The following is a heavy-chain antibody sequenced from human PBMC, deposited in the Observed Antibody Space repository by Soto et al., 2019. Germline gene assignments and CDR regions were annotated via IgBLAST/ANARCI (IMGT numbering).Heavy chain of an antibody. J-gene: IGHJ6*02. V-gene: IGHV4-59*08. CDR3: ASQGYGATDV. CDR1: GGSISSYY. D-gene: IGHD4-17*01. CDR2: IYYSGST. Sequence: QVQLQESGPGLVKPSETLSLTCTVSGGSISSYYWSWIRQPPGKGLEWIGYIYYSGSTNYNPSLTRRVTLPVDTSKNQFSLKLSSVTAADTAVYYCASQGYGATDVWGQGTTVTVSS.